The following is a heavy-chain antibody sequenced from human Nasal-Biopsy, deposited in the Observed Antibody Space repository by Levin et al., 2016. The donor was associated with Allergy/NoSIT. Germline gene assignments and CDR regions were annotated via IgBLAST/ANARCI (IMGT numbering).Heavy chain of an antibody. CDR2: ISGGGLAT. CDR3: AFLPAADHYSYTMDV. J-gene: IGHJ6*02. D-gene: IGHD2-2*01. Sequence: GESLKISCAASGLRFSNYAFTWVRQGPGRGLEWVSTISGGGLATFYADSVRGRFSILRDNSKNTLSLQMNNLRAEDTAIYYCAFLPAADHYSYTMDVWGQGTTVSVSS. CDR1: GLRFSNYA. V-gene: IGHV3-23*01.